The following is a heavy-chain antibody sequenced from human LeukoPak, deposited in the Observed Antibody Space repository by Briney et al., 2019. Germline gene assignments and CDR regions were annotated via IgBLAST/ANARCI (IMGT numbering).Heavy chain of an antibody. CDR1: GFTW. CDR3: VKVAKYYYGSETYYFFEH. D-gene: IGHD3-10*01. Sequence: GESLRLSCAASGFTWMSWVRQLPGKGLEWVANINQDGTEKYYVDSVKGRFTISRDNAKNSLDLQMNSLRVEDTGIYYCVKVAKYYYGSETYYFFEHWGQGTPVTASS. V-gene: IGHV3-7*01. CDR2: INQDGTEK. J-gene: IGHJ4*02.